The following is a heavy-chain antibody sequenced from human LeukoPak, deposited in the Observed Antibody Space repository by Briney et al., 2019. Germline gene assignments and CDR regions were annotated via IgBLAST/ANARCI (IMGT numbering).Heavy chain of an antibody. Sequence: GESLQISCKGSGYSFTSYWIGWVRQMPGKGLEWMGIIYPSDSDTRYSPSFQGQVTISADKSISTACVQWSSLKASDTAMYYCARNIGSNYFDYWGQGTLVTVSS. J-gene: IGHJ4*02. CDR2: IYPSDSDT. CDR1: GYSFTSYW. V-gene: IGHV5-51*01. CDR3: ARNIGSNYFDY.